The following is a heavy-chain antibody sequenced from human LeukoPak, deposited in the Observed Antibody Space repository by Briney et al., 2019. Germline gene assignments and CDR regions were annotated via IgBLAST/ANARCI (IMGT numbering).Heavy chain of an antibody. CDR1: GFTFSSAW. J-gene: IGHJ4*02. D-gene: IGHD5-24*01. Sequence: GGSLRLSCAASGFTFSSAWMSWVRQAPGKGLEWVANIKQDGSEKYYVDSVKGRFTISRDNAKNSLYLQMNSLRAEDTAVYYCARMRRDGYNWKYWGQGTLVTVSS. CDR3: ARMRRDGYNWKY. V-gene: IGHV3-7*01. CDR2: IKQDGSEK.